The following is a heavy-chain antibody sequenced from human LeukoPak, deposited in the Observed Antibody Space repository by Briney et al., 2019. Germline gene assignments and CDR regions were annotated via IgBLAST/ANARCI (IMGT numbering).Heavy chain of an antibody. Sequence: GESLKISFKGSGYSFTSYWISWVRQMPGKGLEXXXRIDPSDSYTNYSPSFQGHVTISADKSISTAYLQWSSLKASDTAMYYCASLGYCSGGSCFDYWGQGTLVTVSS. CDR1: GYSFTSYW. CDR3: ASLGYCSGGSCFDY. J-gene: IGHJ4*02. V-gene: IGHV5-10-1*01. CDR2: IDPSDSYT. D-gene: IGHD2-15*01.